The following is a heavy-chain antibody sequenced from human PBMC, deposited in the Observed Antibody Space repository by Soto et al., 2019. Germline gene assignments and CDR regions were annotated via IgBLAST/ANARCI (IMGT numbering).Heavy chain of an antibody. D-gene: IGHD2-2*03. J-gene: IGHJ6*02. Sequence: GASVKVSCKASGGTFSSYAISWVRQAPGQGLEWMGGIIPIFGTANYAQKFQGRVTITADKSTSTAYMELSSLRSEDTAVYYCARPKGGYCSSTSCSRRHYYGMDVWGQGTTVTVSS. CDR3: ARPKGGYCSSTSCSRRHYYGMDV. CDR2: IIPIFGTA. V-gene: IGHV1-69*06. CDR1: GGTFSSYA.